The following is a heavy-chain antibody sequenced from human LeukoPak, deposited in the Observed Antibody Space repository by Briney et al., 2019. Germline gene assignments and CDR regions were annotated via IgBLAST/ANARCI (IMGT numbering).Heavy chain of an antibody. CDR3: AKSGPGYDFWSGVPH. CDR1: GFTFSSYA. J-gene: IGHJ4*02. Sequence: GGSLRLSCAASGFTFSSYAMSWVRQASGKGLEWVSAVSGSSGTTYYTDSVKGRFTISRDNSKDTLYLQMNSLRAEDTAVYYCAKSGPGYDFWSGVPHWGQGILVTVSS. V-gene: IGHV3-23*01. CDR2: VSGSSGTT. D-gene: IGHD3-3*01.